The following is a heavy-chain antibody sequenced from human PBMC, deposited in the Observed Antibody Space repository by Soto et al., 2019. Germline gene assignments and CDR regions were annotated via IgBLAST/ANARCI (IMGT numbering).Heavy chain of an antibody. CDR2: IIPIFGTA. CDR3: ARGTRDYYNYDSMYV. D-gene: IGHD2-2*01. V-gene: IGHV1-69*13. CDR1: GGTISSYA. Sequence: GPPAKLSCKASGGTISSYAISWVRQATGQGLEWMGGIIPIFGTANYAQKFQGRVTITADESTSTAYMELSSLRSEDTAVYYGARGTRDYYNYDSMYVWGQGTMVTVSS. J-gene: IGHJ6*02.